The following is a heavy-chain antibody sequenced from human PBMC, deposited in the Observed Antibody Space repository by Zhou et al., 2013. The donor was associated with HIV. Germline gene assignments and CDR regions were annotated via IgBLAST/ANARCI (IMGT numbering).Heavy chain of an antibody. Sequence: QAQLVQSGAEVKPPGASVRVSCKASGYTFTIYGITWVRQAPGQGLEWMGWLTPYNHKANYAQNFQDRVTMTTDTSTSTAYMELRSLRSDDTAVYYCARDRTPEGDDAFDIWGQGTMVTVSS. CDR2: LTPYNHKA. V-gene: IGHV1-18*01. CDR3: ARDRTPEGDDAFDI. J-gene: IGHJ3*02. D-gene: IGHD3-10*01. CDR1: GYTFTIYG.